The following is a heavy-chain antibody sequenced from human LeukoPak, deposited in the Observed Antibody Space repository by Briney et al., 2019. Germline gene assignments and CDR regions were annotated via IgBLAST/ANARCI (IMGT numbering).Heavy chain of an antibody. J-gene: IGHJ4*02. CDR2: ISGSGGST. Sequence: QPGGSLRLSCAASGFTFSSYAMSWVRQAPGKGLEWVSAISGSGGSTYYADSVKGRFTISRDNSKNSLFLQMHSLRAEDSAFYYCARDMTAHSSAVSGVPGDYWGQGTLVTVSS. V-gene: IGHV3-23*01. CDR1: GFTFSSYA. CDR3: ARDMTAHSSAVSGVPGDY. D-gene: IGHD2-21*02.